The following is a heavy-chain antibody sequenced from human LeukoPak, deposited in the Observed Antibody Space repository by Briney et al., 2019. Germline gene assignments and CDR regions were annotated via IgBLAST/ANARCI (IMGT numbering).Heavy chain of an antibody. Sequence: NPSETLSLTCTVSGGSISSSSYYWGWIRQPPGKGLEWDGSIYYSGGTYYKPSLKSRVTISIDTSKNQFSLKLSSVTAADTAVYYCARLPYSSGWYVYWGQGTLVTVSS. CDR1: GGSISSSSYY. D-gene: IGHD6-19*01. V-gene: IGHV4-39*07. CDR3: ARLPYSSGWYVY. J-gene: IGHJ4*02. CDR2: IYYSGGT.